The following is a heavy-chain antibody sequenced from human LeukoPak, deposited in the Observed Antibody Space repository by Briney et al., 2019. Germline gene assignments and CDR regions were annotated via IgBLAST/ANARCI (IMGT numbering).Heavy chain of an antibody. CDR2: IIPIFGTA. D-gene: IGHD4-17*01. CDR3: ARGPLDGYYFDY. J-gene: IGHJ4*02. V-gene: IGHV1-69*13. CDR1: GGTFSSYA. Sequence: SVKVSCKASGGTFSSYAISWVRQAPGQGLEWMGGIIPIFGTANYAQKFQGRVTITADESTSTAYMELSSLRSEDTAVYYCARGPLDGYYFDYWGQGTLVTVSS.